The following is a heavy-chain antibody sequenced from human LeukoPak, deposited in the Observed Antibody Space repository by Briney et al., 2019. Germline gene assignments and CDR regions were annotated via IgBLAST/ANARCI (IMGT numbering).Heavy chain of an antibody. CDR1: GFTVSSNY. CDR2: IYSGGST. Sequence: PGGSLRLSCAASGFTVSSNYMSWVRQAPGKGLEWVSVIYSGGSTYYADSVKGRFTISRDNSKNTLYLQMNSLRAEDTAVYYCAKKRVITTPDAIDWYFDLWGRGTLVTVSS. D-gene: IGHD3-10*01. V-gene: IGHV3-66*01. J-gene: IGHJ2*01. CDR3: AKKRVITTPDAIDWYFDL.